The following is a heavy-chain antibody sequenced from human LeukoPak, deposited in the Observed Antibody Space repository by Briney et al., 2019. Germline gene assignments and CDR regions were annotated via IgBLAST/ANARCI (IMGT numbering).Heavy chain of an antibody. CDR1: GGSISSGVYY. Sequence: PSQTLSLTCTVSGGSISSGVYYWSWIRQHPGKGLEWIGYIYYSGSTYYNPSLKSRVTISVDTSKNQFSLKLSSVTAADTAVYYCASQIRYRRGYSYGYKDYWGQGTLVTVSS. J-gene: IGHJ4*02. V-gene: IGHV4-31*03. D-gene: IGHD5-18*01. CDR3: ASQIRYRRGYSYGYKDY. CDR2: IYYSGST.